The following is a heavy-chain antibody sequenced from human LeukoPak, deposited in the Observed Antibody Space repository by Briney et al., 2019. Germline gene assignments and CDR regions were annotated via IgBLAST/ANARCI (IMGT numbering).Heavy chain of an antibody. CDR2: ITWNSDNI. J-gene: IGHJ6*03. D-gene: IGHD3-16*01. Sequence: GGSLRLSCAASGFTFDDYAMHWVRQAPGKGLEWVSGITWNSDNIEYADSVKGRFTISRDNAKNSLYLQMNSLRAEDMALYYCAKGGGGRLIYYYYMDVWGRGTTVTVSS. CDR3: AKGGGGRLIYYYYMDV. V-gene: IGHV3-9*03. CDR1: GFTFDDYA.